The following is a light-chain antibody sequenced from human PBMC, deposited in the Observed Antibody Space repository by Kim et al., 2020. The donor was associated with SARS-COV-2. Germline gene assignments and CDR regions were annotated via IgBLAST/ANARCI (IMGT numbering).Light chain of an antibody. V-gene: IGKV1-5*03. Sequence: DMQMTQSPSTLSASVGDRVTITCRASHIISNWVAWYQQKPGTAPELLIYEASSLESGVPSRFSGSGSGTEFTLSINSLQSDDYATYYCQYYNSYLWTFGQGTKVDIK. CDR2: EAS. CDR3: QYYNSYLWT. CDR1: HIISNW. J-gene: IGKJ1*01.